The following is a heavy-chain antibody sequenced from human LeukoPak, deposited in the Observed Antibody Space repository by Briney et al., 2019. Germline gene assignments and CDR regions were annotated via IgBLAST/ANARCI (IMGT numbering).Heavy chain of an antibody. D-gene: IGHD3-10*01. CDR2: IRYDGSNK. CDR3: AKLSISVVRGIYYHYMDV. Sequence: GGSLRLSCAASGFTFSSYGMHWVRQAPGKGLEWVAFIRYDGSNKYYADSVKGRFTISRDNSKNTLYLQMNSLRAEDTAVYYCAKLSISVVRGIYYHYMDVWGKGTTVTVSS. CDR1: GFTFSSYG. V-gene: IGHV3-30*02. J-gene: IGHJ6*03.